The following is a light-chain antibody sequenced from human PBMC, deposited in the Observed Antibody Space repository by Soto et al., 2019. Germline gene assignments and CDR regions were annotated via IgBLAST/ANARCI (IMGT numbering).Light chain of an antibody. V-gene: IGKV1-5*01. CDR2: DAS. Sequence: DIQMTQSPSTLSASVGDRVTITCRASQSISSWLAWYQQKPGKAPKLLIYDASSLESGVPSRFSGSGSGTEFTLTISSLRPDDFAANYCQQYNSYPSTFGQGTKLEIK. CDR1: QSISSW. CDR3: QQYNSYPST. J-gene: IGKJ2*01.